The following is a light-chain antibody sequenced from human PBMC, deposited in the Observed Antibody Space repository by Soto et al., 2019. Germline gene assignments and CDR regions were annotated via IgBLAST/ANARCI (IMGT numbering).Light chain of an antibody. CDR3: QQYDHSPRT. CDR2: GAS. V-gene: IGKV3-20*01. CDR1: QSVNSNY. J-gene: IGKJ1*01. Sequence: EIVLTQSPGTLSLSPGERATLSCRAGQSVNSNYLAWYQQKPGQGPRVLMYGASSRATGIPDRFSGSGSGTDFTLTISRLEPEDFAVYYCQQYDHSPRTFGQGTKVEIK.